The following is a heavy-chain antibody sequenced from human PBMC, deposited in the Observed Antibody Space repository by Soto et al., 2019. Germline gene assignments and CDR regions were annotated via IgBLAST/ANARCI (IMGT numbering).Heavy chain of an antibody. CDR2: INHSGST. CDR3: ARVKRDYDFWSGYYTLFDY. V-gene: IGHV4-34*01. J-gene: IGHJ4*02. CDR1: GGSFSGYY. D-gene: IGHD3-3*01. Sequence: PSETLSLTCAVYGGSFSGYYWSWTRQPPGKGLEWIGEINHSGSTNYNPSLKSRVTISVDTSKNQFSLKLSSVTAADTAVYYCARVKRDYDFWSGYYTLFDYWGQGTLVTVSS.